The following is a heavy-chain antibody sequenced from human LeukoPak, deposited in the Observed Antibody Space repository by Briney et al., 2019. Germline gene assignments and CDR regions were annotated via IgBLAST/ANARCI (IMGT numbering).Heavy chain of an antibody. CDR3: ARVLWFGDRRFDY. CDR1: GSTFSNYA. Sequence: GASLSLSCAASGSTFSNYAMNWVRQARGRGLGWVSYISSSSSTIYYADSVKGRFTISRDNAKNSLYLQMNSVRDEDTAMYYCARVLWFGDRRFDYWGQGTLVTVSS. D-gene: IGHD3-10*01. CDR2: ISSSSSTI. V-gene: IGHV3-48*02. J-gene: IGHJ4*02.